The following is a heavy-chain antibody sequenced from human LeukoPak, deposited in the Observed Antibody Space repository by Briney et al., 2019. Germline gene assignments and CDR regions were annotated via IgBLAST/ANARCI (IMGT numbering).Heavy chain of an antibody. D-gene: IGHD2-21*01. Sequence: SETLSLTCAVYGGSFSGYYWSWIRQPPGKGLEWIGEINHSGSTNYNPSLKSRVTISVDTSKNQFSLKLSSVTAADTAVYYCARGTAIVVVPTAYDYRGQGTLVTVSS. J-gene: IGHJ4*02. CDR3: ARGTAIVVVPTAYDY. CDR2: INHSGST. V-gene: IGHV4-34*01. CDR1: GGSFSGYY.